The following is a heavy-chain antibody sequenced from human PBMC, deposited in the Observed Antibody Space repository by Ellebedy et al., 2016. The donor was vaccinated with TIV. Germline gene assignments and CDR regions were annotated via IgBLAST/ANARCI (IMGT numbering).Heavy chain of an antibody. CDR1: GFTFSHYW. Sequence: GESLKIPCAASGFTFSHYWMSWVRQAPGRGLEWVANVNQNEREKYYVDSVKGRFTVSRDNAKNSLFLQMSSLRADDTAIYYCARVLGYGGSRFYFDYWGQGSLVTVSS. V-gene: IGHV3-7*03. CDR3: ARVLGYGGSRFYFDY. J-gene: IGHJ4*02. D-gene: IGHD5-12*01. CDR2: VNQNEREK.